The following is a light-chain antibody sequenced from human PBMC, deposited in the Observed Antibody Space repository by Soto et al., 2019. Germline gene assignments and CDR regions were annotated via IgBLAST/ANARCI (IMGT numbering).Light chain of an antibody. Sequence: EIVLTQSPGTLSLSPGERATLSCRASESISSNCLAWYQQKPGQAPRLLIYSASIRATGIPDRFSGSGSGTDFTLTISRLAPEDFAVYYCQHYGSSRTFGQGTKLEIK. J-gene: IGKJ1*01. CDR1: ESISSNC. CDR2: SAS. V-gene: IGKV3-20*01. CDR3: QHYGSSRT.